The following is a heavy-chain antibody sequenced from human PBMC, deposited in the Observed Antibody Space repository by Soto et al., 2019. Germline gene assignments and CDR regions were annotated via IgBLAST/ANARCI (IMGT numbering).Heavy chain of an antibody. Sequence: SETLSLTCTVSVGSISSGSYYWGWIRQPPGKGLEWIGSIYYSGSTYYNPSLKSRVTISVDTSKNQFSLKLSSVTAADTAVYYCARHTVTIPDYWGQGTLVTVSS. D-gene: IGHD3-10*01. CDR3: ARHTVTIPDY. V-gene: IGHV4-39*01. CDR1: VGSISSGSYY. J-gene: IGHJ4*02. CDR2: IYYSGST.